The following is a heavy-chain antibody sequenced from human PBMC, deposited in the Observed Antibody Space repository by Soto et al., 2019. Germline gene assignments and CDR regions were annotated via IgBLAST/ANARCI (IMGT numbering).Heavy chain of an antibody. CDR1: DYSISSSKW. Sequence: QVQLQESGPGLVKPSDTLSLTCAVSDYSISSSKWWGWIRQPPGKGLEWIAYISYSGSTYYNPSLKSRVTMSVDTSKNQFSLKLSSVTAVDTAVYYCARNSGTTRGPYFDDWGQGTLVTVSS. CDR3: ARNSGTTRGPYFDD. V-gene: IGHV4-28*01. D-gene: IGHD1-26*01. CDR2: ISYSGST. J-gene: IGHJ4*02.